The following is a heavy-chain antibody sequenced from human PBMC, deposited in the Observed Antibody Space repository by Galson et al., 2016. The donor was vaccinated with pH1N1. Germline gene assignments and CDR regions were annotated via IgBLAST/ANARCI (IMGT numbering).Heavy chain of an antibody. CDR1: GVTFSSYA. J-gene: IGHJ4*01. Sequence: SVKVSCKAPGVTFSSYAINWVRQAPGQGLEWVGGISPTFRTTNHAQNFQGRLTITADESTTTAYMEMKSLRSEDTAVYYCARARGNNSSRSLGFDYWGHGTLVTVSS. V-gene: IGHV1-69*13. CDR3: ARARGNNSSRSLGFDY. D-gene: IGHD3-16*01. CDR2: ISPTFRTT.